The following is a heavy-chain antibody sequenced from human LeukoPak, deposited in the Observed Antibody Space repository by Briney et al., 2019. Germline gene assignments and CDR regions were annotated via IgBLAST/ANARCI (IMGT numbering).Heavy chain of an antibody. J-gene: IGHJ4*02. D-gene: IGHD2-2*01. CDR2: IYTSGST. CDR3: ARSGEVVPAAMDY. CDR1: GGSISSGSYY. V-gene: IGHV4-61*02. Sequence: PSETLSLTCTVSGGSISSGSYYWSWIRQPAGKGLEWIGRIYTSGSTNYNPSLKSRVTISVDTSKNQFSLKLSSVTAADTAVYYCARSGEVVPAAMDYWGQGTLVTVSS.